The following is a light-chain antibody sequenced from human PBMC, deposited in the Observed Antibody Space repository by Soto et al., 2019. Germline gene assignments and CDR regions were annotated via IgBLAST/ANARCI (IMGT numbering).Light chain of an antibody. CDR3: QRYGNSAPFT. J-gene: IGKJ2*01. CDR1: QRVSSSY. Sequence: EIALTQSPGTLSLSPGERATLSCRASQRVSSSYLAWYQQKPGQAPRLLIYGASTSATGIPDRFSGSGSGTDFTLTISRLEPEDFAVYFCQRYGNSAPFTFGQGTKVEI. V-gene: IGKV3-20*01. CDR2: GAS.